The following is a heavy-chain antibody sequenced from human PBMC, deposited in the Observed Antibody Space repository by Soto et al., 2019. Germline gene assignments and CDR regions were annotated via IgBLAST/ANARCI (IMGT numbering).Heavy chain of an antibody. CDR3: ARDYNREFDY. J-gene: IGHJ4*02. D-gene: IGHD3-10*01. CDR1: GITFSDYW. CDR2: IKEDGSEK. Sequence: EVQLVESGGGLVQPGGSLRLSCAASGITFSDYWMSWVRQAPGKGLEWVANIKEDGSEKYYVDSVKGRFTISRDNAKISLYMQMNSLRAEDTAVYYCARDYNREFDYWGQGTPVTVPS. V-gene: IGHV3-7*05.